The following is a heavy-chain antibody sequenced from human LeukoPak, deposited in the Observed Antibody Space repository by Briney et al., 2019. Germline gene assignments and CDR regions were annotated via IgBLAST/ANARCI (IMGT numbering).Heavy chain of an antibody. D-gene: IGHD6-13*01. CDR1: GGSISSSSYY. V-gene: IGHV4-39*07. Sequence: SETLSLTCTVSGGSISSSSYYWGWIRQPPGKGLEWIGSIYYSGSTYYNPSLKSRVTISVDTSKNQFSLKLSSVTAADTAVYYCARGALRRQPTYMDVWGKGTTVTVSS. CDR3: ARGALRRQPTYMDV. CDR2: IYYSGST. J-gene: IGHJ6*03.